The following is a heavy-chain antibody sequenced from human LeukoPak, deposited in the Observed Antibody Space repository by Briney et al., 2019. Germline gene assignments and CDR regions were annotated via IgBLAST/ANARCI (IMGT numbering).Heavy chain of an antibody. CDR1: GGSISTFY. V-gene: IGHV4-4*07. J-gene: IGHJ3*02. CDR3: ARAFSNYYDSSGYPDDAFDI. Sequence: SETLSLTCSVSGGSISTFYWSWIRQPAGKGLEWIGRIYTSGSTNYNPSLKSRVTMSVDTSKNQFSLKLSSVTAADTAVYYCARAFSNYYDSSGYPDDAFDIWGQGTMVTVSS. D-gene: IGHD3-22*01. CDR2: IYTSGST.